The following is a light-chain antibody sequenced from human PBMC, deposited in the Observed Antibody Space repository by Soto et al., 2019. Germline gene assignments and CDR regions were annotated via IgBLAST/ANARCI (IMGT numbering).Light chain of an antibody. CDR3: SSYTSSSTVVV. CDR1: SSDVGGYNY. J-gene: IGLJ2*01. V-gene: IGLV2-14*01. CDR2: EVT. Sequence: QSALTQPASVSGSPGQSITISGTGTSSDVGGYNYVSWYQQHPGKAPKLIIYEVTNRPSGVSNRFSGSKSGNTASLTISGLQPEDEADYYCSSYTSSSTVVVFGGGTKVTVL.